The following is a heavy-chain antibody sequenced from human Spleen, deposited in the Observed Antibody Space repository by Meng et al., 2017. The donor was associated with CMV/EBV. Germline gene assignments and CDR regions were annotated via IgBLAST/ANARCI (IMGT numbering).Heavy chain of an antibody. V-gene: IGHV4-39*07. CDR1: GGSISSGSYY. D-gene: IGHD2-21*02. J-gene: IGHJ5*02. Sequence: QVQLQEAGPGLVKPSETLSLTFTVPGGSISSGSYYWGWIRQPPGKGLEWIGSIYFSGNTYYNASLKSRVTISLDTSRNQFSLTLSSVTAADTAIYYCVLTADNWFDPWGQGTLVTVSS. CDR3: VLTADNWFDP. CDR2: IYFSGNT.